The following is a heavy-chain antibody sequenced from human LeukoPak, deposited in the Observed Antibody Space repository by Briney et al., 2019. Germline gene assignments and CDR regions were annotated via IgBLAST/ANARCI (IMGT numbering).Heavy chain of an antibody. CDR1: GGSISSYY. J-gene: IGHJ4*02. Sequence: SETLSLTCTVSGGSISSYYWSWNRQPPGKVLEWIGYIYYSGSTNYNPSLKSRVTISVDTSKNQFSLKLSSVTAADTAVYYCARGGYSGYDYAPLDYWGQGTLVTVSS. D-gene: IGHD5-12*01. V-gene: IGHV4-59*01. CDR2: IYYSGST. CDR3: ARGGYSGYDYAPLDY.